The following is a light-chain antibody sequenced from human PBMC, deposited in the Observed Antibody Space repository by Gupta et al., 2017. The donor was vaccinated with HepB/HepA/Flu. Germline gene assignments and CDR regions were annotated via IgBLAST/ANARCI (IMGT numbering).Light chain of an antibody. CDR2: KDT. V-gene: IGLV3-25*03. CDR1: ALPKQY. Sequence: SYELTQPPSLSVSPGQTARITCSGDALPKQYAYWYQQRPGQAPLLIIFKDTERPSGIPERFSGSTSGTTITLNIXGXHAEDEXEYYCQSVEPTVTHVVFGGGTKFTVL. CDR3: QSVEPTVTHVV. J-gene: IGLJ2*01.